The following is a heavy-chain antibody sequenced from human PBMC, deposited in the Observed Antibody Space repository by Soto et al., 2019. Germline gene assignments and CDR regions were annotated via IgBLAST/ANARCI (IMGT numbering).Heavy chain of an antibody. D-gene: IGHD6-19*01. CDR2: IWYDGSEQ. J-gene: IGHJ2*01. V-gene: IGHV3-33*06. Sequence: QVQLVESGGGVAQPGRSLRLSCTASGFSFSQTAIHWVRQTPDKRLEWVAIIWYDGSEQYYADSVKGRFTISRDNSKNTVYLQMNSRGCEDTSVYYCANGWGTIGDGLLEGFSAVWGRGTQVSVSS. CDR1: GFSFSQTA. CDR3: ANGWGTIGDGLLEGFSAV.